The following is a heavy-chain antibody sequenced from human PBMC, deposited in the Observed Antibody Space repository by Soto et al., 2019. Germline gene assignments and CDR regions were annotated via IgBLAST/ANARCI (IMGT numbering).Heavy chain of an antibody. J-gene: IGHJ2*01. CDR1: GDSVSKNSAT. D-gene: IGHD3-16*01. CDR3: ARGSLRGGNWYFDL. V-gene: IGHV6-1*01. CDR2: TYYRSKWYN. Sequence: QEQLQQSGPGLVKPSQTLSLTCAISGDSVSKNSATWNWIRQSPARGLEWLGRTYYRSKWYNDYAVSVKSRIPLNPDTSKNQFSLQLNSVTPEDTAVYYCARGSLRGGNWYFDLWGRGTLVTVSS.